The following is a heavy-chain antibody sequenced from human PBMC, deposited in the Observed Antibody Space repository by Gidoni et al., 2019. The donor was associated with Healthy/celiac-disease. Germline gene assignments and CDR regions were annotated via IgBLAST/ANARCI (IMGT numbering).Heavy chain of an antibody. Sequence: QVQLVESGGGVVQPGRSLRLSCAASGFTFSSYGMLWVRQAPGKGLEWMAVIWYDGSNKYYADSVKGRFTISRDNSKNTLYLQMNSLRAEDTAVYYCARDPTTRVVPAANYYYYGMDVWGQGTTVTVSS. D-gene: IGHD2-2*01. V-gene: IGHV3-33*01. J-gene: IGHJ6*02. CDR2: IWYDGSNK. CDR3: ARDPTTRVVPAANYYYYGMDV. CDR1: GFTFSSYG.